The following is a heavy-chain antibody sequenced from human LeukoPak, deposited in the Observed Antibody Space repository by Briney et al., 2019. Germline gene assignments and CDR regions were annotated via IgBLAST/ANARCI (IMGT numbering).Heavy chain of an antibody. J-gene: IGHJ4*02. CDR1: GFTVSSNY. V-gene: IGHV3-53*01. Sequence: GGSLRLSCAASGFTVSSNYMSWVRQAPGKGLEWVSIIYSGGSTFYADSVKGRFTISRDNSKNTLYLQMNSLRAEDTAVYYCAKSGLNRFDYWGQGTLVTVSS. CDR3: AKSGLNRFDY. D-gene: IGHD2-15*01. CDR2: IYSGGST.